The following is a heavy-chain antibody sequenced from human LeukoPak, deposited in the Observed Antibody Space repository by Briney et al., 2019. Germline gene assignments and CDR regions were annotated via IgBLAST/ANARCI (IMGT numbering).Heavy chain of an antibody. CDR3: AKWGSNSRVLDVTLRDY. CDR1: GFTFSSYS. CDR2: ISTGSSII. V-gene: IGHV3-48*01. D-gene: IGHD7-27*01. Sequence: GGSLRLSCAASGFTFSSYSMNWVRQAPGKGLEWVSYISTGSSIINYADSVKGRFTISRDNSKNTLYLQMNSLRAEDTAVYYCAKWGSNSRVLDVTLRDYWGQGTLVTVSS. J-gene: IGHJ4*02.